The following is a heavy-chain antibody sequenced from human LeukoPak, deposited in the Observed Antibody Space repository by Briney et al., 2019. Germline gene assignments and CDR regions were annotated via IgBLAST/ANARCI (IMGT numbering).Heavy chain of an antibody. CDR1: GFTVSNNY. CDR2: IYSGGST. Sequence: GGSLRLSCAASGFTVSNNYMSWIRQAPGKGLEWVSIIYSGGSTYYADSVKGRFTTPRDNSKNTLYLQMNSLRAEDTAVYYCASQAYYYDSSGFLSRIFDFWGQGTLVTVSS. J-gene: IGHJ4*02. D-gene: IGHD3-22*01. CDR3: ASQAYYYDSSGFLSRIFDF. V-gene: IGHV3-66*02.